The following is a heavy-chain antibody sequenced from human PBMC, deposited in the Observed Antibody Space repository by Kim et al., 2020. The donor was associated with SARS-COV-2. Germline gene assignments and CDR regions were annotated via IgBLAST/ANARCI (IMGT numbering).Heavy chain of an antibody. J-gene: IGHJ5*02. V-gene: IGHV4-59*08. D-gene: IGHD3-10*01. CDR1: GGSISSYY. CDR3: ARAVWFGEVLFDP. CDR2: IYYSGST. Sequence: SETLSLTCTVSGGSISSYYWSWIRQPPGKGLEWIGYIYYSGSTNYNPSLKSRVTISVDTSKNQFSLKLSSVTAADTAVYYCARAVWFGEVLFDPWGQGTLVTVSS.